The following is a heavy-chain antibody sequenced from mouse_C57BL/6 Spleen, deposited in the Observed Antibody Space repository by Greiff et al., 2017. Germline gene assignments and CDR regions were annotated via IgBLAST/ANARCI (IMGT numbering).Heavy chain of an antibody. CDR3: ASGGSDLYAMDY. CDR2: IYPGSGST. CDR1: GYTFTSYW. V-gene: IGHV1-55*01. Sequence: QVQLKHPGAELVKPGASVKMSCKASGYTFTSYWITWVKQRPGQGLEWIGDIYPGSGSTNYNEKFKSKATLTVDTSSSTAYMQLSSLTSEDSAVYYCASGGSDLYAMDYWGQGTSVTVSS. J-gene: IGHJ4*01.